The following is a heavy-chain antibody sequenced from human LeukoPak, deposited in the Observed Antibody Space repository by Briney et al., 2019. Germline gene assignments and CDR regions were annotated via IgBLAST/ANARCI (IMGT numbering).Heavy chain of an antibody. CDR3: ATNTPRSIKDYYDSSKTLDY. CDR1: GGSISSGGYY. CDR2: INHSGST. V-gene: IGHV4-30-2*01. Sequence: PSQTLSLTCTVSGGSISSGGYYWSWIRQPPGKGLEWIGEINHSGSTNYNPSLKSRVTISVDTSKNQFSLKLSSVTAADTAVYYCATNTPRSIKDYYDSSKTLDYWGQGTLVTVSS. J-gene: IGHJ4*02. D-gene: IGHD3-22*01.